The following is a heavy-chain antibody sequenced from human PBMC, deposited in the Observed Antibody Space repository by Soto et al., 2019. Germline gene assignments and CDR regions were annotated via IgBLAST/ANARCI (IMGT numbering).Heavy chain of an antibody. Sequence: NPSETLSLTXAVYGGSFSGYYWSWIRQPPGKGLEWIGEINHSGSTNYNPSLKSRVTISVDTSKNQFSLKLSSVTAADTAVYYCARGTGIVLMVYAYYYYGMDVWGQGTTVTVSS. CDR2: INHSGST. D-gene: IGHD2-8*01. CDR3: ARGTGIVLMVYAYYYYGMDV. V-gene: IGHV4-34*01. J-gene: IGHJ6*02. CDR1: GGSFSGYY.